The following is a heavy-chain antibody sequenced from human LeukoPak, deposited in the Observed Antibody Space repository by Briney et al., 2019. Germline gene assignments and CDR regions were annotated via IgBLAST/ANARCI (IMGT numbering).Heavy chain of an antibody. D-gene: IGHD2-2*01. Sequence: TSETLSLTCNVTGASISSWYWSWIRQPPGKGLEWIGDIYGSGSTNYNPSLKSRVSMSADTSKNQISLNLKFVTAADTAVYYCARQTMLVGYANGLGFNYWGEGTLVTVSS. CDR2: IYGSGST. J-gene: IGHJ4*02. V-gene: IGHV4-59*01. CDR3: ARQTMLVGYANGLGFNY. CDR1: GASISSWY.